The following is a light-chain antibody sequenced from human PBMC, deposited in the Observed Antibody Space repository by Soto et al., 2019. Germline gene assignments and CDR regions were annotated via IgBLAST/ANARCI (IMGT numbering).Light chain of an antibody. CDR2: YDS. CDR1: NIGSKS. CDR3: QVWDISSNHVI. J-gene: IGLJ2*01. V-gene: IGLV3-21*04. Sequence: SYELTQPPSVSVAPGKTARITCGGNNIGSKSVHWYQHKAGQDPRLAMYYDSDRPSGIHERFSGSNSGKTATLTISTVEAGDEADYYCQVWDISSNHVIFGGGTQLTVL.